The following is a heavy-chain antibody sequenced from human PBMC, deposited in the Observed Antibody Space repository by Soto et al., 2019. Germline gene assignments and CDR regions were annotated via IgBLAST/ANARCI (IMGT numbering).Heavy chain of an antibody. J-gene: IGHJ4*02. CDR2: TYYRSKWYN. D-gene: IGHD2-15*01. Sequence: PSQTLILTCSISGDMFTANSAAWNRIRQSPSRGLEWLGKTYYRSKWYNEYAVSVKSRITINPDTSKNQFSLKLSSVTAADTAVYYCARGQVVAAQHWGQGTLVTVSS. CDR3: ARGQVVAAQH. CDR1: GDMFTANSAA. V-gene: IGHV6-1*01.